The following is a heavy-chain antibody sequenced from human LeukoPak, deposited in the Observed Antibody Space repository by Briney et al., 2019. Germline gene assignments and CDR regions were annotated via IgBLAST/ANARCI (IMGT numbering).Heavy chain of an antibody. CDR1: GFTFSNYA. CDR2: ISSSSGFT. Sequence: GGSLRLSCAASGFTFSNYAMSWVRQAPGKGLEWVSYISSSSGFTKCADSVRGRFTISRDNAKNSLYLQMNTLRVDDTAVYYCARGSPPGDWGQGTLVTVSS. J-gene: IGHJ4*02. V-gene: IGHV3-11*05. CDR3: ARGSPPGD. D-gene: IGHD3-16*01.